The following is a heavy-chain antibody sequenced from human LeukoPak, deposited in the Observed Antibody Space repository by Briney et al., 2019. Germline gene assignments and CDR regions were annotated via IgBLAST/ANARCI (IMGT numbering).Heavy chain of an antibody. Sequence: SVKVSCKASGGTFSSYAISWVRQAPGQGLEWMGGIIPIFGTANYAQKFQGRVTITTDESTSTAYMELSSLRSEDTAVYYCAVERWLQSAASPFFDYWGQGTLVTVSS. CDR2: IIPIFGTA. J-gene: IGHJ4*02. V-gene: IGHV1-69*05. CDR1: GGTFSSYA. CDR3: AVERWLQSAASPFFDY. D-gene: IGHD5-24*01.